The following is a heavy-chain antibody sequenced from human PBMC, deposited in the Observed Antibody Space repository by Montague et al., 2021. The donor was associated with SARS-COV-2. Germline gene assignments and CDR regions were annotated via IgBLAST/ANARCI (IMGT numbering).Heavy chain of an antibody. CDR1: GGSFSGYY. Sequence: SETRSLTCAVYGGSFSGYYWSWIRQPPGKGLEWIGKINHSGSTNYNPSLKSRVTISVDTSKNQFSLKLSSVTAADTAVYYCTREGYQVLWSDYYYYGMDVWGQGTTVTVSS. CDR3: TREGYQVLWSDYYYYGMDV. V-gene: IGHV4-34*01. CDR2: INHSGST. J-gene: IGHJ6*02. D-gene: IGHD2-2*01.